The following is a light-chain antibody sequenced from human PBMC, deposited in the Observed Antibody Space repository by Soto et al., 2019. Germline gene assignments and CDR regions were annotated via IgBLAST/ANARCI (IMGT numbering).Light chain of an antibody. V-gene: IGKV3-20*01. J-gene: IGKJ4*01. CDR3: QPFSSYPLT. Sequence: EIVLTQSPGTLSLSPGDRATLSCRASQSVSIYLAWYQQKPGQAPRLLIYDASSRATGIPDRFSGGGSGTDFTLTISRLEPEDFAVYYCQPFSSYPLTFGGGTKVEIK. CDR2: DAS. CDR1: QSVSIY.